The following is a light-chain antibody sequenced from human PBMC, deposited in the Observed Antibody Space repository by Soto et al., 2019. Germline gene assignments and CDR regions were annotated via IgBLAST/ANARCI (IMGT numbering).Light chain of an antibody. V-gene: IGKV3-11*01. CDR1: QSVSSY. CDR3: QQRSTWPPVVT. CDR2: EAS. J-gene: IGKJ4*01. Sequence: EIVLTQSPATLSLSPGERATLSCRASQSVSSYLAWYQQKPGQAPRLLIYEASNRATGIPVRFSGSGAGTDFTLAICSLGREDFAVYYCQQRSTWPPVVTCCGGTKVEIK.